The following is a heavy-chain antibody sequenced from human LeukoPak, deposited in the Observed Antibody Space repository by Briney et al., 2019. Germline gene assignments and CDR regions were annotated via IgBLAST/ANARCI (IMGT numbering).Heavy chain of an antibody. CDR3: ASLGTLRS. CDR1: GGSFSTSTYY. CDR2: ISYSGTN. J-gene: IGHJ5*02. V-gene: IGHV4-39*01. D-gene: IGHD7-27*01. Sequence: PSETLSLTCTVSGGSFSTSTYYWGWIRQPPGKGLEWIGSISYSGTNYNNPSLKSRVSISIDTSKNQFYVKLTSVSAADTAMYYCASLGTLRSWGQGTLVTVSS.